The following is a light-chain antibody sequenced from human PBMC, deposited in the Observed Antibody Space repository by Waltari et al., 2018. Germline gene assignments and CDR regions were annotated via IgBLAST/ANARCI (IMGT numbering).Light chain of an antibody. V-gene: IGKV1D-16*01. J-gene: IGKJ3*01. CDR1: QDISRW. CDR2: DAS. Sequence: DIQMTQSPSSVSASVGDRVTITCRASQDISRWLAWYQQKAGKAPKFLIYDASTLQSGVPSRFRGSGSGTDFTLTISDLQPEDFATYYCQQYDAYPITFGPGTNVDIK. CDR3: QQYDAYPIT.